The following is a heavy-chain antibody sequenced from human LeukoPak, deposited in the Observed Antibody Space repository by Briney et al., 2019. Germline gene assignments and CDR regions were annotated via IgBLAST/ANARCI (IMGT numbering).Heavy chain of an antibody. D-gene: IGHD2-2*01. CDR3: ARQMLYCSSTSCYRGGWFDP. V-gene: IGHV5-51*01. CDR2: IYPGDSDT. Sequence: GESLKISCKGSGYSFTSYWIGWVRQMPGKGLEWMGIIYPGDSDTRCSPSFQGQVTISADKSISTAYLQWSSLKASDTAMYYCARQMLYCSSTSCYRGGWFDPWGQGTLVTVSS. J-gene: IGHJ5*02. CDR1: GYSFTSYW.